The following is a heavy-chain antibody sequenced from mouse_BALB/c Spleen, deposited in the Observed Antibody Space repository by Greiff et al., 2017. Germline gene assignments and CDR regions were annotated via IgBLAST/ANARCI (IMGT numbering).Heavy chain of an antibody. CDR1: GYSITSDYA. CDR2: ISYSGST. J-gene: IGHJ4*01. Sequence: EVHLVESGPGLVKPSQSLSLTCTVTGYSITSDYAWNWIRQFPGNKLEGMGYISYSGSTSYNPSLKSRISITRDTSKNQFLLQLNSVTTEDTATYYCARSPLIYYYGSSPYAMDYWGQGTSVTVSS. D-gene: IGHD1-1*01. CDR3: ARSPLIYYYGSSPYAMDY. V-gene: IGHV3-2*02.